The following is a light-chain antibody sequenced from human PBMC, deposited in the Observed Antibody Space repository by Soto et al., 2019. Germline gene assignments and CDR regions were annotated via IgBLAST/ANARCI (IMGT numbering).Light chain of an antibody. CDR1: SSDVGGYNY. CDR3: SSYTSSSNYV. CDR2: EVS. J-gene: IGLJ1*01. Sequence: QAVLTQPGPVSGSPGQAIAISCTGTSSDVGGYNYVSWYQQHPGKAPKLMIYEVSNRPSGVSNRFSGSKSGNTASLTISGLQAEEEADYYCSSYTSSSNYVFGTGTKVTVL. V-gene: IGLV2-14*01.